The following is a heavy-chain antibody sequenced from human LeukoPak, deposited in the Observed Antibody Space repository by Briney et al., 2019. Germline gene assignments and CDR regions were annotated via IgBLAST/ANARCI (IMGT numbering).Heavy chain of an antibody. CDR1: GFTFSSYG. D-gene: IGHD5-18*01. Sequence: GRSLRLSCAASGFTFSSYGMHWVRPAPGKGLEWVAVISYDGSNKYYADSVKGRFTISRDNSKNTLYLQMNSLRAEDTAVYYCAKDLYSYGTHFDYWGQGTLVTVSS. V-gene: IGHV3-30*18. J-gene: IGHJ4*02. CDR2: ISYDGSNK. CDR3: AKDLYSYGTHFDY.